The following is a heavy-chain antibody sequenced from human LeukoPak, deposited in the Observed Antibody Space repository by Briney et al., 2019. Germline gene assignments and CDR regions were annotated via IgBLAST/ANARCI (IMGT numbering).Heavy chain of an antibody. D-gene: IGHD3-16*01. CDR1: GFAFKKYG. CDR3: AKGQEYVWGSYGYNEGPYFDY. J-gene: IGHJ4*02. V-gene: IGHV3-23*01. Sequence: QAGGSLRLSCAASGFAFKKYGMSWVRQAPGKGLEWVSLISVSGGSTYSADSVKGRFTISRDNSKNTLYLEMNSLRAEDTAVYYCAKGQEYVWGSYGYNEGPYFDYWGQGTLVTVSS. CDR2: ISVSGGST.